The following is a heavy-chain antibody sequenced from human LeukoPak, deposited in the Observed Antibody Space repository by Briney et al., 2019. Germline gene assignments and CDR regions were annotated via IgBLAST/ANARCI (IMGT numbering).Heavy chain of an antibody. CDR2: ITWNSGNI. CDR1: GFTFDDYA. J-gene: IGHJ4*02. D-gene: IGHD4-17*01. CDR3: ARDRPYAFDY. Sequence: PGRSLRLSCAASGFTFDDYAMHWVRQAPGKGLEWVSGITWNSGNIGYADSVKGRFTISRDNTKNSLYLQMNTLRGKDTAVYYCARDRPYAFDYWGQGTLVTVSS. V-gene: IGHV3-9*01.